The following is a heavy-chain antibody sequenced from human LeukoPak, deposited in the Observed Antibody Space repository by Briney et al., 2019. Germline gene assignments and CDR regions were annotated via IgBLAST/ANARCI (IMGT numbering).Heavy chain of an antibody. J-gene: IGHJ6*02. D-gene: IGHD3-9*01. CDR2: INPNSGGT. CDR3: ARVLTARPNYYYYGMDV. V-gene: IGHV1-2*02. Sequence: VASVKVSCKASGYTFTGYYMHWVRQAPGQGLKWMGWINPNSGGTNYAQKFQGRVTMTRDTSINTAYMELSRLRSDDTAVYYCARVLTARPNYYYYGMDVWGQGTTVTVSS. CDR1: GYTFTGYY.